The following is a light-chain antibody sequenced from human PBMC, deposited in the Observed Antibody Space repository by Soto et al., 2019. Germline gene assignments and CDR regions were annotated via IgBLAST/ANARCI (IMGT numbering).Light chain of an antibody. CDR1: ESVSSY. Sequence: EIVLTQSPATLSLSPGERATLSCRASESVSSYLARYQQKPGQAPRLLIYDASNRATGIPARFSGSGSGTDFTLTISSLEPEDFAVYYCQQRSNWPLLTFGGGTKVEIK. CDR3: QQRSNWPLLT. CDR2: DAS. V-gene: IGKV3-11*01. J-gene: IGKJ4*01.